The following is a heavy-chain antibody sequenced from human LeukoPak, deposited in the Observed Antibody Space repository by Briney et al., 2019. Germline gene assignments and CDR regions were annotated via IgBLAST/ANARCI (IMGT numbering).Heavy chain of an antibody. CDR3: AREGPYYDSSGYYYVI. CDR1: GGSISSGGYY. V-gene: IGHV4-31*03. CDR2: IYYSGST. D-gene: IGHD3-22*01. Sequence: SETLSLPCTVSGGSISSGGYYWSWIRQHPGKGLEWIGYIYYSGSTYYNPSLKSRVTISVDTSKNQFSLKLSSVTAADTAVYYCAREGPYYDSSGYYYVIWGQGTLVTVSS. J-gene: IGHJ4*02.